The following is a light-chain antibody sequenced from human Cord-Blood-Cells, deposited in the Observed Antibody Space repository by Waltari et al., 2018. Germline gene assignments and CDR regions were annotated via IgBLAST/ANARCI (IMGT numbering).Light chain of an antibody. Sequence: SYELTQPPSVSVSPGQTARITCSGDALPMQDDYCYQQKQGQAPVLVIYKDSERPSGIPERFSGSSSGTTVTLTISGVQAEDEADYYCQSADSSGTYVVFGGGTKLTVL. J-gene: IGLJ2*01. CDR2: KDS. CDR3: QSADSSGTYVV. CDR1: ALPMQD. V-gene: IGLV3-25*02.